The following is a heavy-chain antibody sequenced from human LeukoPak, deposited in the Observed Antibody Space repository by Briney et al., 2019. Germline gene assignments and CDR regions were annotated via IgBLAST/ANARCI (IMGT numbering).Heavy chain of an antibody. D-gene: IGHD6-19*01. CDR3: ARKEQWLPHDAFDI. CDR2: INHSGST. V-gene: IGHV4-34*01. J-gene: IGHJ3*02. Sequence: RASETLSLTCAVYGESFSGYYWSWIRQPPGKGLEWIGEINHSGSTNYNPSLKSRVTISVDTSKNQFSLRLSSVTAADTAVYYCARKEQWLPHDAFDIWGQGTMVTVSS. CDR1: GESFSGYY.